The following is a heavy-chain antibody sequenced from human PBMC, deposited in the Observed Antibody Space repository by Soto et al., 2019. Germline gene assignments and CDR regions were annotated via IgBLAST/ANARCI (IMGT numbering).Heavy chain of an antibody. D-gene: IGHD5-18*01. Sequence: SETLSLTCTVSGGSISRGGYYWSWIRQHPGKGLEWIGYIYCSGSTYYNPSLTSRVTISVDTSKNQFSLKLSSVTAADTAVYYCARDKGGTPLVGGFRHWGQGTLVTVSS. CDR3: ARDKGGTPLVGGFRH. CDR2: IYCSGST. V-gene: IGHV4-31*03. CDR1: GGSISRGGYY. J-gene: IGHJ4*02.